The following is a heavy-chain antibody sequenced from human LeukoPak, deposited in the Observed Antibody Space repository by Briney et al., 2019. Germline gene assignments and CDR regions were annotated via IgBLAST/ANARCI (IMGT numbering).Heavy chain of an antibody. V-gene: IGHV3-66*01. J-gene: IGHJ4*02. CDR1: GFTVSSNY. CDR3: ATIVPDVPATLTFDH. Sequence: GGSLRLSCAASGFTVSSNYMSWVRQVPGKGLEWVSVIYSDGSTYSADSVRGRFTVSRDSSKNTVFLQMNSLRAEDTAVYYCATIVPDVPATLTFDHWGQGTAVTVS. D-gene: IGHD2-15*01. CDR2: IYSDGST.